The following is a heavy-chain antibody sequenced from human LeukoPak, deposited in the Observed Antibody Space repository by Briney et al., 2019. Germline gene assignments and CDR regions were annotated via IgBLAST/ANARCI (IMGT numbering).Heavy chain of an antibody. CDR2: ISTYNGNT. J-gene: IGHJ6*02. CDR3: ARGGGDFWSGYYPYYYYGVDV. CDR1: GYTFTSYG. D-gene: IGHD3-3*01. Sequence: ASVKVSCKASGYTFTSYGISWVRQAPGQGLEWMGWISTYNGNTNYAQKLQGRVTMTTDTSTSIVYMELRSLRSDDTAVYYCARGGGDFWSGYYPYYYYGVDVWGQGTTVTVSS. V-gene: IGHV1-18*01.